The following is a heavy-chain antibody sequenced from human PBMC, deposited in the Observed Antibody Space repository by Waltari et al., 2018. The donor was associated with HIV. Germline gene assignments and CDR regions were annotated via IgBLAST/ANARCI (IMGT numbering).Heavy chain of an antibody. CDR3: ARDLESGGMDV. D-gene: IGHD3-10*01. V-gene: IGHV4-39*07. J-gene: IGHJ6*02. Sequence: QLQLQESGPGLVKPSETLSLTCTVPGGSISSSSYYWGWIRQPPGKGLEWIGSIYYSGSTYYNPSLKSRVTISVDTSKNQFSLKLSSVTAADTAVYYCARDLESGGMDVWGQGTTVTVSS. CDR1: GGSISSSSYY. CDR2: IYYSGST.